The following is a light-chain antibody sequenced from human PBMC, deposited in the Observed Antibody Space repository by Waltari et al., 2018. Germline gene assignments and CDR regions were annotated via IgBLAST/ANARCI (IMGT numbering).Light chain of an antibody. CDR3: AACDDSLNGWV. J-gene: IGLJ3*02. V-gene: IGLV1-44*01. Sequence: QSVLTQPPSASGTPGQRVTTSCAGSSSNIGSNTVNWFQQLPGTAPKLLISSNNQRPSGVPDRFSASKSGTSASLAISGLQSEDEADYYCAACDDSLNGWVFGGGTKLTVL. CDR2: SNN. CDR1: SSNIGSNT.